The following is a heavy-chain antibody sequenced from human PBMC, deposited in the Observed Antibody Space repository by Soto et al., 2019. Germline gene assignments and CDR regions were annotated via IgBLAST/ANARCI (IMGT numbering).Heavy chain of an antibody. V-gene: IGHV5-10-1*01. CDR1: GYRFTSYW. CDR3: ARLTLRFGELSYYYYGMDV. Sequence: EVQLVQSGAEVKKPGESLRISCKGSGYRFTSYWISWVRQMPGKGLEWMGRIDPSDSYTNYSPSFQGHVTISADKSISTAYLQWSSLTASDTAMYYCARLTLRFGELSYYYYGMDVWGQGTTVTVSS. J-gene: IGHJ6*02. D-gene: IGHD3-10*01. CDR2: IDPSDSYT.